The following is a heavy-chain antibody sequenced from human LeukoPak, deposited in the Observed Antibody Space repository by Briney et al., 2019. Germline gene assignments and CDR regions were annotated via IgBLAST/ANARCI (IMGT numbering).Heavy chain of an antibody. V-gene: IGHV3-21*01. D-gene: IGHD6-13*01. CDR3: TRGIASGIDFFDP. CDR2: ISSTSTDI. J-gene: IGHJ5*02. Sequence: PGGSLRLSCAASGFSFSSYSMNWVRQAPGKGLEWVSSISSTSTDIFHADSVKGRFTISRDNAKNSLYLQMNSLRAEDTAVYYCTRGIASGIDFFDPWGQGTLVTVSS. CDR1: GFSFSSYS.